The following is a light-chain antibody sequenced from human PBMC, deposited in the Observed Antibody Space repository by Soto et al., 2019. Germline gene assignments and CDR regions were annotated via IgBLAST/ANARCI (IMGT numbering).Light chain of an antibody. J-gene: IGKJ4*01. CDR3: QQSYSMVPLT. CDR1: QSISHF. CDR2: DAS. Sequence: DIQMTQSPSSLSASVGDRVAITCRASQSISHFLIWYQQKPGKAPKLMIYDASRLQSGVPSRFSGSGSGTEFTLTIDNLQPEDFATYFCQQSYSMVPLTFGGGTRVEIK. V-gene: IGKV1-39*01.